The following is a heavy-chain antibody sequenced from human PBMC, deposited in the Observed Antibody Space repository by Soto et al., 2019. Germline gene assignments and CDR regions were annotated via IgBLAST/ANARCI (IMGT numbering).Heavy chain of an antibody. CDR1: GYTFTVYY. D-gene: IGHD4-17*01. CDR3: ARADYGGHFDY. J-gene: IGHJ4*02. CDR2: INPKSGGT. V-gene: IGHV1-2*02. Sequence: ASVKVSCKASGYTFTVYYMHWVRQAPGQGPEWMGWINPKSGGTMYPQKFQGRVTMTWDTSISTAYMALTRLSSVTAADTAGYYCARADYGGHFDYWGQGTLVTVSS.